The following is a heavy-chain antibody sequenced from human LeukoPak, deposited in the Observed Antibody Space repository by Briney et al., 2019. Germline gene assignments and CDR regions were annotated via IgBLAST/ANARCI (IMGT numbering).Heavy chain of an antibody. V-gene: IGHV1-8*01. CDR2: MNPNSGNT. CDR1: GYTFTSYD. CDR3: ARDGTYYYGMDV. Sequence: ASVKVSCKASGYTFTSYDINWVRQATGQGLEWMGWMNPNSGNTGYAQKFQGRVTMTRNTSISTAYMELSSLRSEDTAVYYCARDGTYYYGMDVWGQGTTVTVSS. J-gene: IGHJ6*02.